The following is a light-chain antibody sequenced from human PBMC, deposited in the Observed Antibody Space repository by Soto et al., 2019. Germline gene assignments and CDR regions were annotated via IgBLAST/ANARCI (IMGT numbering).Light chain of an antibody. Sequence: DIEMTQSPSSLSASVGDRVTITCRASQGISNYLAWYQQRPGKVPKLLIYAASTLQSGVPSRFSGSGSGTDFTLTISSLQAEDVATYYCQKYDSAPWTFGQGTEVEIK. J-gene: IGKJ1*01. V-gene: IGKV1-27*01. CDR2: AAS. CDR3: QKYDSAPWT. CDR1: QGISNY.